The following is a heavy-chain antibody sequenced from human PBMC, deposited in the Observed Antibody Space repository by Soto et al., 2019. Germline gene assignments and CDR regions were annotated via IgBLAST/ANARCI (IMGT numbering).Heavy chain of an antibody. D-gene: IGHD2-21*02. J-gene: IGHJ4*01. CDR1: GYNFANYW. V-gene: IGHV5-51*01. CDR3: VWRLDNLNHLDY. Sequence: GESLKISCKGSGYNFANYWIAWVRQMPGEGLEWMGIIHSCDSDTRYSPPFQGQDIISADKSISTAYLQWTSLTASDTAMYYCVWRLDNLNHLDYGDQGTLLTVSS. CDR2: IHSCDSDT.